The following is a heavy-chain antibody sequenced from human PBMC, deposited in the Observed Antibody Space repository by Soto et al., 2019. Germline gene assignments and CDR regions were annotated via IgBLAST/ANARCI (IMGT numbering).Heavy chain of an antibody. V-gene: IGHV4-39*01. CDR1: GGSMSSRSYY. CDR3: AKLLGGVTEAIDYFDY. Sequence: SETLSLTCTVSGGSMSSRSYYWGWIRQPPGKGLEWIGSIYYSGSTYYNPSLKSRTTMSVDTSKNQFSLKLSSVTAADTAVYYCAKLLGGVTEAIDYFDYWGQGTLVTVSS. J-gene: IGHJ4*02. D-gene: IGHD2-15*01. CDR2: IYYSGST.